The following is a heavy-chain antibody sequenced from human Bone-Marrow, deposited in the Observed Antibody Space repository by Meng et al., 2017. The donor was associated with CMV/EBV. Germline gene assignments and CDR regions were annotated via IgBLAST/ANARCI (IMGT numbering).Heavy chain of an antibody. CDR3: TRSYDSRGYYPGYFHH. D-gene: IGHD3-22*01. J-gene: IGHJ1*01. V-gene: IGHV3-49*04. CDR2: IRSKAFGGTT. CDR1: GFTFGDYA. Sequence: GGSLRLSCTTSGFTFGDYALTWVRQAPGKGLEWVGFIRSKAFGGTTAHAASVKGRFTISRDDSKSIAYLQTNSLKTEDTAVYYCTRSYDSRGYYPGYFHHWGQGTLVTVSS.